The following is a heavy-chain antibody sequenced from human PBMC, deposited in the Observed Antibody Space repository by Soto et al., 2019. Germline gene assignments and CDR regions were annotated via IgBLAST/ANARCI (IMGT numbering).Heavy chain of an antibody. CDR3: AKDPSGVSPYYFDY. D-gene: IGHD3-10*01. CDR2: ITGSGVYT. J-gene: IGHJ4*02. Sequence: LRLSCAASGFTFSSYAMTWVRQAPGKGLEWVSAITGSGVYTYYADSVEGRFTISRDNSKNTLYLQMNSLRAEDTAVYYCAKDPSGVSPYYFDYWGQGTLVTVSS. CDR1: GFTFSSYA. V-gene: IGHV3-23*01.